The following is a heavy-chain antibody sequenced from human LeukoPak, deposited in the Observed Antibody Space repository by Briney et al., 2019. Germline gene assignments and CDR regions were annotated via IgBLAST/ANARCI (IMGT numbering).Heavy chain of an antibody. J-gene: IGHJ3*02. CDR2: INPNSGGT. CDR1: GYTFTGYY. V-gene: IGHV1-2*02. CDR3: ARGGFRTIFGVVISDAFDI. Sequence: ASVKVSCKASGYTFTGYYMHWVRQAPGQGLEWMGWINPNSGGTNYAQKFQGRVTMTRDTSISTAYMELSRLRSDDTAVYYCARGGFRTIFGVVISDAFDIWGQGTMVTVSS. D-gene: IGHD3-3*01.